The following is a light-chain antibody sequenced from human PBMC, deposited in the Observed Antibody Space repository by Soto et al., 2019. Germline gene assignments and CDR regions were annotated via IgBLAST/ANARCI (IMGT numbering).Light chain of an antibody. Sequence: QSALTQPASVSGSPGQSITISCTGTSSDVGGYNYVSWYQQHPGEVPKLIIYDVSYRPSGVSNRFSGSKSGNTASLTISGLQAEDEADYYCCSYTSSSTVVFGGGTKLTVL. J-gene: IGLJ2*01. CDR2: DVS. V-gene: IGLV2-14*01. CDR1: SSDVGGYNY. CDR3: CSYTSSSTVV.